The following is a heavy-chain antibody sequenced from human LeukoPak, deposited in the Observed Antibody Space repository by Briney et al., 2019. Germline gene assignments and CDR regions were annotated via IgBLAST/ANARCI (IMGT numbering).Heavy chain of an antibody. J-gene: IGHJ4*02. V-gene: IGHV3-7*04. CDR1: GFSFNSYW. D-gene: IGHD6-13*01. CDR2: INPDGVEK. CDR3: ARVLQRSSWASLFDY. Sequence: GGSLRLSCAASGFSFNSYWMTVVRQAPGGGLEWVANINPDGVEKYYVDSVGGGVSISRDNATKSLFLQMNSLRADDAAVYYCARVLQRSSWASLFDYWGQGALVTVSS.